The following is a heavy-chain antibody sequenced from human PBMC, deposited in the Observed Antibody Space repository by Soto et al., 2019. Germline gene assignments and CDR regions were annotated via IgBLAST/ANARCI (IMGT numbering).Heavy chain of an antibody. D-gene: IGHD2-15*01. V-gene: IGHV3-23*01. CDR3: VKGGWLDY. CDR2: IRPSGDNT. Sequence: GGSLRLSCAASGFPFSTYEMTWVRQAPGKGLEWVSVIRPSGDNTYYADSVKGRFTISRDNSKNTLYLQVNSLRAEDTALYYCVKGGWLDYWGQGTVVTV. CDR1: GFPFSTYE. J-gene: IGHJ4*02.